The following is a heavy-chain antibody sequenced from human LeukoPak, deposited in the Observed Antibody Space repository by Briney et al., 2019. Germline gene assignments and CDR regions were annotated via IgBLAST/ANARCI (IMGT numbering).Heavy chain of an antibody. CDR3: ARDVDYYDSSGYLDY. D-gene: IGHD3-22*01. CDR2: IIPIFGTA. CDR1: GGTFSSYA. J-gene: IGHJ4*02. V-gene: IGHV1-69*01. Sequence: SVKVSCKASGGTFSSYAISWVRQAPGQGLEWMGGIIPIFGTANYAQKFQGRVTITADESTSTAYMELSSLRSEDTAVYYCARDVDYYDSSGYLDYWGQGTLVTVSS.